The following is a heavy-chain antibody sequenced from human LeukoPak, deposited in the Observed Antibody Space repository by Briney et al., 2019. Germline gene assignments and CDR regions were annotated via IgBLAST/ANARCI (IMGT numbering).Heavy chain of an antibody. CDR2: IIDSGDIT. V-gene: IGHV3-23*01. Sequence: GGSLRLSCEASGFTFSSYAMSWVREAPGKGLEGVSDIIDSGDITYYANSVKGRFTISRDNSKKTLYLQMNSLRAEDTAVYYCAKLGGQEVYNYYVGVWGKGTTVAVSS. CDR3: AKLGGQEVYNYYVGV. CDR1: GFTFSSYA. D-gene: IGHD3-16*01. J-gene: IGHJ6*03.